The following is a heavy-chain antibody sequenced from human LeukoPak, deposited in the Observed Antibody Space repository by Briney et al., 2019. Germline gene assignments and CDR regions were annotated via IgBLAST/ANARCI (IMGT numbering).Heavy chain of an antibody. Sequence: GGSLRLSCAASGFTLSSHWMHWVRQAPGKGLVCVARIKSDGTYRDYGDSVRGRFTISRDNAKDTLYLQMNSLRAGDTAVYYCVRDDRSYGVDYWGQGTPVTVPS. CDR2: IKSDGTYR. CDR3: VRDDRSYGVDY. V-gene: IGHV3-74*01. CDR1: GFTLSSHW. D-gene: IGHD4-17*01. J-gene: IGHJ4*02.